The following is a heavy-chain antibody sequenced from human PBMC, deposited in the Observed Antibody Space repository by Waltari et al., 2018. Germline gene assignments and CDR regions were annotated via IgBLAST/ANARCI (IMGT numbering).Heavy chain of an antibody. CDR1: GGSISSSSYY. CDR3: ARGYCSGGSCYLPFDY. CDR2: IYYSGST. D-gene: IGHD2-15*01. J-gene: IGHJ4*02. V-gene: IGHV4-39*07. Sequence: QLQLQESGPGLVKPSETLSLTCTVSGGSISSSSYYWGWIRQPPGKGLEWIGIIYYSGSTYYNPSLKSRVTISVDTSKNQFSLKLSSVTAADTSVYYCARGYCSGGSCYLPFDYWGQGTLVTVSS.